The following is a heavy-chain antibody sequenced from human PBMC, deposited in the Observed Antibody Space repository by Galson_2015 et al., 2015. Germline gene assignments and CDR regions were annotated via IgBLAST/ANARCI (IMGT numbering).Heavy chain of an antibody. V-gene: IGHV3-23*01. CDR2: ISGSGGST. CDR1: GFTFSSYA. D-gene: IGHD6-19*01. CDR3: AKKVAGTFFPYYYGMDV. J-gene: IGHJ6*02. Sequence: SLRLSCAASGFTFSSYAMSWVRQAPGKGLEWVSAISGSGGSTYYADSVKGRFTISRDNSKNTLYLQMNSLRAEDTAVYYCAKKVAGTFFPYYYGMDVWGQGTTVTVSS.